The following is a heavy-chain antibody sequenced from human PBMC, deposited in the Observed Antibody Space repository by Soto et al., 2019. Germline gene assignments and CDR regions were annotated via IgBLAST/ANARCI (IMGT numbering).Heavy chain of an antibody. V-gene: IGHV5-10-1*01. CDR3: ARHPGSTPDFDY. J-gene: IGHJ4*02. CDR2: IDPSDSYT. Sequence: GESLKICCKGSGYSFTSYWISWVRQMPGKGLEWMGRIDPSDSYTNYSPSFQGHVTISADKSISTAYLQWGSLKASDTAMYYCARHPGSTPDFDYWGQGTLVTVSS. CDR1: GYSFTSYW. D-gene: IGHD3-10*01.